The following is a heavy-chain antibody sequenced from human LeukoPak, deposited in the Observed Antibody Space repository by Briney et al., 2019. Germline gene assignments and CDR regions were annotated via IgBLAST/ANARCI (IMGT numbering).Heavy chain of an antibody. CDR1: GATFTSYG. D-gene: IGHD2-15*01. V-gene: IGHV1-18*01. Sequence: ASVKVSCKASGATFTSYGITWVRQAPGQGLEWMGWISAYNGNTNYAQKLQGRVTMTTDTSTSTAYMELRSLRSDDTAVYYCARDIVVVVAATPFDYWGQGTLVTVSS. CDR2: ISAYNGNT. CDR3: ARDIVVVVAATPFDY. J-gene: IGHJ4*02.